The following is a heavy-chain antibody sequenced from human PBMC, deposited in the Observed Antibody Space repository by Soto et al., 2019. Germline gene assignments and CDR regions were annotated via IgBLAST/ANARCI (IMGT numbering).Heavy chain of an antibody. D-gene: IGHD1-26*01. V-gene: IGHV3-30-3*01. CDR1: GFTFSSYA. CDR2: ISYDGSNK. J-gene: IGHJ6*02. Sequence: SGGSLRLSCAASGFTFSSYAMHWVRQAPGKGLEWVAVISYDGSNKYYADSVKGRFTISRDNSKNTLYLQMNSLRAEDTAVYYCARVFGSYALHYYGMDVWGQGTTVTVSS. CDR3: ARVFGSYALHYYGMDV.